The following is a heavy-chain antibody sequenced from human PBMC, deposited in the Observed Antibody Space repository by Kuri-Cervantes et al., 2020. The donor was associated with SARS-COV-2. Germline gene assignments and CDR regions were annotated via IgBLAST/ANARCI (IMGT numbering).Heavy chain of an antibody. J-gene: IGHJ4*02. D-gene: IGHD6-13*01. V-gene: IGHV3-23*01. Sequence: LSLTCAASGFTVSSNYMSWVRQAPGKGMEWVSAISGSGGRTDYADSVKGRFTISRDNSKNTLYLQMNSLSAEDTAVYYFASKTPRSSSWTRWGTRGSGGEGDYWGQGTLVTVSS. CDR2: ISGSGGRT. CDR3: ASKTPRSSSWTRWGTRGSGGEGDY. CDR1: GFTVSSNY.